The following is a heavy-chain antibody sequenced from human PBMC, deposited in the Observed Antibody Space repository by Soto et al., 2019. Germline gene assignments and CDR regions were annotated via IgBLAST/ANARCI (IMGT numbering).Heavy chain of an antibody. CDR2: ISRDGSSK. CDR1: GFTFSRYA. Sequence: QVHLVESGGGVVQPGGSLRLSCVASGFTFSRYAMHWVRQAPGQGLEWVAVISRDGSSKYYGDSVKGRFTVSRDNSNNTLYLSVTSLRPDDTAVFYCARSRNGAVPDSINFWGQGTLVTVSS. J-gene: IGHJ4*02. V-gene: IGHV3-30-3*01. CDR3: ARSRNGAVPDSINF. D-gene: IGHD2-8*01.